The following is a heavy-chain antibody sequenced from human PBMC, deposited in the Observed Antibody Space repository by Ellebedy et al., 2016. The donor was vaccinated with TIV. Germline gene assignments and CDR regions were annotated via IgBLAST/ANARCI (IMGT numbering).Heavy chain of an antibody. CDR2: IYNGNT. CDR3: ARVPYDSSGYYPDDY. J-gene: IGHJ4*02. V-gene: IGHV1-18*04. CDR1: GYTFTSYY. D-gene: IGHD3-22*01. Sequence: AASVKVSCKASGYTFTSYYMHWVRQAPGQGLEWMGWIYNGNTYYTQNLQGRVTMTTDTSTSTAYMELRSLRSDDTAVYYCARVPYDSSGYYPDDYWGQGTLVTVSS.